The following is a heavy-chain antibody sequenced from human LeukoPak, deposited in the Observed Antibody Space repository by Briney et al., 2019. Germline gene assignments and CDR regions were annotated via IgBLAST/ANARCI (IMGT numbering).Heavy chain of an antibody. Sequence: GGALRLSCAASGFTFSDYYMSWIRQAPGKGLEWVSYISSSGSTIYYADSVKGRFTISRDNAKNSLYLQMNSLRAEDTAVYCCARDGREWPLDYWGQGTLVTVSS. D-gene: IGHD3-3*01. CDR2: ISSSGSTI. CDR3: ARDGREWPLDY. V-gene: IGHV3-11*01. CDR1: GFTFSDYY. J-gene: IGHJ4*02.